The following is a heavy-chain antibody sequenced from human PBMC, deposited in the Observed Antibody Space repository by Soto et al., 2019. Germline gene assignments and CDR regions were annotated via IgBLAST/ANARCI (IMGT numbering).Heavy chain of an antibody. CDR2: IYYSGST. Sequence: NPSEALSVTCTVSGVSGSSGSYYWSWIRQPPGKGLEWIGYIYYSGSTNYNPSLKSRVTISVDTSKNQFSLKLSSVTAADTAVYYCARVAVGVVAKLSNWFDPWGHGTLVTVSS. CDR1: GVSGSSGSYY. V-gene: IGHV4-61*01. D-gene: IGHD2-15*01. J-gene: IGHJ5*02. CDR3: ARVAVGVVAKLSNWFDP.